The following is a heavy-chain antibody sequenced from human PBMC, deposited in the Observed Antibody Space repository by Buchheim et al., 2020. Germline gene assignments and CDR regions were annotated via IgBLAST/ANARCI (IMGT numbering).Heavy chain of an antibody. V-gene: IGHV3-30*18. Sequence: QVQLVESGGGVVQPGRSLRLSCAASGITLSSYGMNWVRQGPGKGLEWVAFISYDGSIRHYADSVKGRFTFSRDNSKNTVYLEMNSLRPEDTGVYYCAKDQSGSYEWFDYWGQGTL. D-gene: IGHD1-26*01. CDR3: AKDQSGSYEWFDY. J-gene: IGHJ4*02. CDR1: GITLSSYG. CDR2: ISYDGSIR.